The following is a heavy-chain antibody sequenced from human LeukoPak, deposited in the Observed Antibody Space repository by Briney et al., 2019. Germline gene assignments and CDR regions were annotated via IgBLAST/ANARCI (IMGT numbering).Heavy chain of an antibody. D-gene: IGHD2-21*02. CDR1: GYSFTSYW. CDR2: IYPGDSDT. CDR3: ARQTSNIVVVTAIPFGWFDP. J-gene: IGHJ5*02. Sequence: GESLKISCKGSGYSFTSYWIGWVRQMPGKGLEWMGMIYPGDSDTRYSPSFQGQVTISADKSISTAYLQWSSLKASDTAMYYCARQTSNIVVVTAIPFGWFDPWGQGTLVTVSS. V-gene: IGHV5-51*01.